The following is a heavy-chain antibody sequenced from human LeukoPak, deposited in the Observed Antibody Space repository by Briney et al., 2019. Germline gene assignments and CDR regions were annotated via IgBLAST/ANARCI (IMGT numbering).Heavy chain of an antibody. Sequence: HPGGSLRLSCAASGFIFSRYWMSWLRQAPGKGLEWVANINQDGSEKYYVDSVKGRFTISRDNARKSLYLQMNSLRAEDTAVYYCASGSSARGGADYWGQGTLVTVSS. J-gene: IGHJ4*02. D-gene: IGHD6-19*01. CDR1: GFIFSRYW. V-gene: IGHV3-7*01. CDR3: ASGSSARGGADY. CDR2: INQDGSEK.